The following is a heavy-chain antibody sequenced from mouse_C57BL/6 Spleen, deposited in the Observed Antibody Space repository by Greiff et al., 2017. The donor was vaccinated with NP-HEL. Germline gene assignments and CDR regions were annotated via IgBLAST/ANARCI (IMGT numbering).Heavy chain of an antibody. CDR3: ARGHYGNIFYAMDY. J-gene: IGHJ4*01. CDR1: GYTFTSYW. CDR2: IDPNSGGT. Sequence: QQSCKASGYTFTSYWMHWVKQRPGRGLEWIGRIDPNSGGTKYNEKFKSKATLTVDKPSSTAYMQLSSLTSEDSAVYYCARGHYGNIFYAMDYWGQGTSVTVSS. D-gene: IGHD2-1*01. V-gene: IGHV1-72*01.